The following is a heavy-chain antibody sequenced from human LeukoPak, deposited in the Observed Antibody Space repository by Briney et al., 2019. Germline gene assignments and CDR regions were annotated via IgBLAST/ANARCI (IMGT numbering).Heavy chain of an antibody. D-gene: IGHD3-10*01. CDR2: INPNSGGT. V-gene: IGHV1-2*02. Sequence: ASVTVSCKASGYTFIGFYMHWVRQAPGQGLEWMGWINPNSGGTNYAQKFQGRVTMTRDTSISTAYMELSSLRSDDTAVYYCARVPGFSRGGHFDYWGQGTLVTVSS. J-gene: IGHJ4*02. CDR1: GYTFIGFY. CDR3: ARVPGFSRGGHFDY.